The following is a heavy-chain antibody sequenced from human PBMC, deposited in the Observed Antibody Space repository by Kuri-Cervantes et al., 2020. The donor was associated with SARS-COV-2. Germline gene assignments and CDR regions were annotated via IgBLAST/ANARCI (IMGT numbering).Heavy chain of an antibody. J-gene: IGHJ5*02. CDR1: GGSISSYY. D-gene: IGHD2-2*01. V-gene: IGHV4-59*01. CDR3: ARDRFRVPAAMTTVFWFDP. Sequence: ESLKISCTVSGGSISSYYWSWIRQPPGKGLEWIGYIYYSGSTNYNPSLKSRVTISVDTSKNQFSLKLSPVTAADTAVYYCARDRFRVPAAMTTVFWFDPWGQGTLVTVSS. CDR2: IYYSGST.